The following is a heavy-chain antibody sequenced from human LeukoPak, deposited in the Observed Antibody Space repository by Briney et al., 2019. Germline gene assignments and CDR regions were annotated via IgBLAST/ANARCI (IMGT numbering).Heavy chain of an antibody. V-gene: IGHV4-34*01. J-gene: IGHJ3*02. CDR3: ARRNILAEGEAFDI. Sequence: SETLSLTCAVYGGTFSGYYLTWIRQPPGKGLEWIGEINYSGSTNYNPSLKSRVTISIDTSKNQFSLKLNSVTAADTAVYYCARRNILAEGEAFDIWGQGTLVTVSS. CDR2: INYSGST. CDR1: GGTFSGYY. D-gene: IGHD3-9*01.